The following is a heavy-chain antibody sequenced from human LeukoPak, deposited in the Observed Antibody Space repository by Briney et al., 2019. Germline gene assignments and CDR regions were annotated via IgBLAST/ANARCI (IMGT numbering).Heavy chain of an antibody. V-gene: IGHV3-15*01. D-gene: IGHD6-13*01. Sequence: GGALRLSCAASGFTFSNAWLSLVRQAPGTGLEWAGRIKSKTDCGTTDYAAPVKGRFTISRDDSKNTLYLQMNSLKTEDTAVYYCTTREGGGSQQLVLNYWGQGTLVTVSS. CDR3: TTREGGGSQQLVLNY. CDR2: IKSKTDCGTT. J-gene: IGHJ4*02. CDR1: GFTFSNAW.